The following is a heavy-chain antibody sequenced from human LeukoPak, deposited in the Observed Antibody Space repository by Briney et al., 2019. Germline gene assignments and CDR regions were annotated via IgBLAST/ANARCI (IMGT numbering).Heavy chain of an antibody. CDR1: GYRFTSYG. D-gene: IGHD2-15*01. Sequence: ASVKVSCKASGYRFTSYGITWVRQAPGQGLEWMGWISAYNGNTNYAQKVQGRVTLTTDTSTSTAYMKLRSLRSDDTAVYYCAREGYCSGGICYSTMNWFDPWGQGTLVTVSS. CDR3: AREGYCSGGICYSTMNWFDP. J-gene: IGHJ5*02. CDR2: ISAYNGNT. V-gene: IGHV1-18*01.